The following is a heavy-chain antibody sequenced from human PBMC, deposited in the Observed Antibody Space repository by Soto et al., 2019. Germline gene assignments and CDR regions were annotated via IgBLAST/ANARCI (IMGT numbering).Heavy chain of an antibody. CDR3: AKVTKRAAAGRYEYYKYGMDV. CDR1: GFTFSSYA. CDR2: ISGSGGSS. D-gene: IGHD6-13*01. J-gene: IGHJ6*02. Sequence: GGSLRLSCAASGFTFSSYAMTWVRQAPGKGLEWVSVISGSGGSSYYAASVKGRFTISRDNSKNTLFLQMNGLRAEDTAVYYCAKVTKRAAAGRYEYYKYGMDVWGQGTTVTVSS. V-gene: IGHV3-23*01.